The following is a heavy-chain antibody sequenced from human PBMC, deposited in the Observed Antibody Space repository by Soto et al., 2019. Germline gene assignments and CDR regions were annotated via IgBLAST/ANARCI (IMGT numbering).Heavy chain of an antibody. CDR3: ARHRGSRGFAYYGMDV. CDR1: GGSISSSSYY. J-gene: IGHJ6*02. V-gene: IGHV4-39*01. D-gene: IGHD1-26*01. Sequence: PSETLSLTCTVSGGSISSSSYYWGWIRQPPGKGLEWIGSIYYSGSTYYNPSLKSRVTISVDTSKNQFSLKLSSVTAADTAVYYCARHRGSRGFAYYGMDVWGQGTTVTVSS. CDR2: IYYSGST.